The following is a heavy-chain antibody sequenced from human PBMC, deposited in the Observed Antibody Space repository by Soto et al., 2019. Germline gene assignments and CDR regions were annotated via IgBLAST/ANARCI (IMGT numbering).Heavy chain of an antibody. D-gene: IGHD3-22*01. CDR3: ARDGSDYYDIYYYYGMDV. Sequence: EVQLVESGGGLVKPGGSLRLSCAASGFTFSSYSMNWVRQAPGKGLEWVSSISSSSSYIYYADSVKGRFTISRDNAKNSLYLQMNSLRAGDTAVYYCARDGSDYYDIYYYYGMDVWGQGTTVTVSS. J-gene: IGHJ6*02. V-gene: IGHV3-21*01. CDR1: GFTFSSYS. CDR2: ISSSSSYI.